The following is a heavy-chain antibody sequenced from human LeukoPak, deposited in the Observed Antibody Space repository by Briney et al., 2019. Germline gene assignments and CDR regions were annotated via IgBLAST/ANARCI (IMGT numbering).Heavy chain of an antibody. J-gene: IGHJ5*02. V-gene: IGHV4-61*02. Sequence: TSQTLSLTCTVSGGSISSGSYYWSWIRQPAGKGLEWIGRIYTSGSTNYNPSLKSRVTISVDTSKNQCSLKLSSVTAADTAVYYCARDPYYYDSSGTKYNWFDPWGQGTLVTVSS. CDR3: ARDPYYYDSSGTKYNWFDP. D-gene: IGHD3-22*01. CDR1: GGSISSGSYY. CDR2: IYTSGST.